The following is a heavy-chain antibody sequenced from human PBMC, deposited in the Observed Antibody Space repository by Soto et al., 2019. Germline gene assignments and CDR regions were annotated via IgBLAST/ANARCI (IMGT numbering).Heavy chain of an antibody. CDR1: GGTFSSYA. V-gene: IGHV1-69*13. Sequence: AASVKVSLKASGGTFSSYAISWVRQAPGQGLDWMGVIIPIFGTANHAQKFQGRVTITADESTSKAYRELSSLRSEDTAVYYCAGPMATIRYYYSGRDVWGQGTTVTVSS. D-gene: IGHD5-12*01. J-gene: IGHJ6*02. CDR3: AGPMATIRYYYSGRDV. CDR2: IIPIFGTA.